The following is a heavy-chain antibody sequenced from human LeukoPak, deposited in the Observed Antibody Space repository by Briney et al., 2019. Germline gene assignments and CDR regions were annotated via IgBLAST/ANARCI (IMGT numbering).Heavy chain of an antibody. J-gene: IGHJ4*02. CDR2: IKSDGSNT. D-gene: IGHD1-1*01. Sequence: GGSLRLSFAASGFTISRSSMHWIRQPPGKGLVWVSRIKSDGSNTTYADSVKGRFTISRDNSKNTVYLQMSSLRPEDTALDYCVYRTGLYFEYWGQGTLVTVSS. CDR1: GFTISRSS. CDR3: VYRTGLYFEY. V-gene: IGHV3-74*01.